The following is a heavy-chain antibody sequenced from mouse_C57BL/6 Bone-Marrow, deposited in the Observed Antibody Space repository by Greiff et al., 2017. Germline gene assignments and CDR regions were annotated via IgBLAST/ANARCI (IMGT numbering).Heavy chain of an antibody. CDR3: TTSSYDYRVAY. CDR1: GFNIKDDY. D-gene: IGHD2-4*01. V-gene: IGHV14-4*01. Sequence: EVQLKESGAELVRPGASVKLSCTASGFNIKDDYMHWVKQRPEQGLEWIGWIDPENGDTEYASKFQGKATITADTSSNTAYLQLSSLTSEDTAIYYCTTSSYDYRVAYWGQGTLVTVSA. CDR2: IDPENGDT. J-gene: IGHJ3*01.